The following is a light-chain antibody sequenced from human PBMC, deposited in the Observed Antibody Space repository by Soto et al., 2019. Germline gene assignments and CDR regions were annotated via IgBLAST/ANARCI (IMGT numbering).Light chain of an antibody. CDR2: EVS. CDR1: SSDVGGYNY. V-gene: IGLV2-14*01. J-gene: IGLJ3*02. Sequence: QSALTQPASVSGSPGQSITISCTGTSSDVGGYNYVSWYQQHPGKAPKLMIYEVSNRPSGVSNRFSGSKSGNTASLTISGFQAEDEDDYYCSSYTTSSTHWVFGGGTKLTVL. CDR3: SSYTTSSTHWV.